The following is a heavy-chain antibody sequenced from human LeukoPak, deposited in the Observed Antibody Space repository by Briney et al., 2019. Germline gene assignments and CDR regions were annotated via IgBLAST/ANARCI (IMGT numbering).Heavy chain of an antibody. V-gene: IGHV4-34*01. CDR3: ARTGTTLWIAFDI. CDR2: INHSGST. Sequence: PSETLSLTCAVYGGSFSGYYWSWIRQPPGKGLEWIGEINHSGSTNYNPSLKSRVTISVDTSKNQFSLKLSSVTAADTAVYYCARTGTTLWIAFDIWGQGTVVTVSS. CDR1: GGSFSGYY. J-gene: IGHJ3*02. D-gene: IGHD1-1*01.